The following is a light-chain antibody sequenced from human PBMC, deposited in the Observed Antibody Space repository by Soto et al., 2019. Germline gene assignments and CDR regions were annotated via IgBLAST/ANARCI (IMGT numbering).Light chain of an antibody. CDR1: LSVSSGH. V-gene: IGKV3-20*01. CDR3: QQYGSSPYT. Sequence: EIVLTQSPGTLSLAPGERATLSCRASLSVSSGHLACDQQKPGQAPRLRLYGASNRATGIPDKFSGSGSATDFTLTISRLEPEDFAVYSCQQYGSSPYTFGQGTKLEIE. CDR2: GAS. J-gene: IGKJ2*01.